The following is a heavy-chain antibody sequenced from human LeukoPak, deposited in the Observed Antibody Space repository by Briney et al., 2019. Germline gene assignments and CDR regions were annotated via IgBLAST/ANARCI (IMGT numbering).Heavy chain of an antibody. Sequence: PGGSLRLSCAASGFTVNSYGMHWVRQAPGKGLEWVAFIRHDGKNKYYADSVKGRFTISRDSSKNTLSLLMNSLRAEDTAVYYCARRAGGYSHPYDYWGQGTLVTVSS. CDR3: ARRAGGYSHPYDY. V-gene: IGHV3-30*02. CDR1: GFTVNSYG. CDR2: IRHDGKNK. J-gene: IGHJ4*02. D-gene: IGHD4-23*01.